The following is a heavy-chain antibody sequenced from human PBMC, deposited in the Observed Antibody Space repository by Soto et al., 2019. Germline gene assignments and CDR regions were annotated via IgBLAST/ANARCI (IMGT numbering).Heavy chain of an antibody. CDR1: GGSISSYY. V-gene: IGHV4-59*08. D-gene: IGHD2-2*02. CDR3: ARQVRKVVVPAAIAYYYMDV. Sequence: SETLSLTCTVSGGSISSYYWSWIRQPPGKGLEWIGYIYYSGSTNYNPSLKSRVTISVDTSKNQFSLKLSSVTAADTAVYYCARQVRKVVVPAAIAYYYMDVSGKGTTVTVSS. CDR2: IYYSGST. J-gene: IGHJ6*03.